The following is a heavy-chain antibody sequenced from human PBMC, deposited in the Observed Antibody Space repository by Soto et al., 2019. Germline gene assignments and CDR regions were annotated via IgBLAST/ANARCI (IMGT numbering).Heavy chain of an antibody. V-gene: IGHV3-21*01. D-gene: IGHD6-13*01. Sequence: EVQLVESGGGLVKPGGSLRLSCAASGFTFSSYSMNWVRQAPGKGLEWVSSISSSSSYIYYADSVKGRFTISRDNAKNSLYLQMNSLRAEDTAVYYCARDRRVDIAAAGTGVDYWGQGTLVTVSS. CDR1: GFTFSSYS. CDR3: ARDRRVDIAAAGTGVDY. J-gene: IGHJ4*02. CDR2: ISSSSSYI.